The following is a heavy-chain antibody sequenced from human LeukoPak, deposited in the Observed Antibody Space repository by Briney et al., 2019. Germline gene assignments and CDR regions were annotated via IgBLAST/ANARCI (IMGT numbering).Heavy chain of an antibody. CDR1: GGSISSSNW. V-gene: IGHV4-4*02. CDR2: IYHSGST. CDR3: ARDLWFGEFLGY. J-gene: IGHJ4*02. D-gene: IGHD3-10*01. Sequence: SETLSLTCAVSGGSISSSNWWSWVRQPPGKGLEWIGEIYHSGSTNHNPSLKSRVTISVDKSKNQFSLKPSSVTAADTAVYYCARDLWFGEFLGYWGQGTLVTVSS.